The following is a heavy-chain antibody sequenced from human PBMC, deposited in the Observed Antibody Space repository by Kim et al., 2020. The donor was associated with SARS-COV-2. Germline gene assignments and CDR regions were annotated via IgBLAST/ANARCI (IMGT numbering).Heavy chain of an antibody. CDR2: IYYSGST. CDR3: ARDRRGENRFDY. CDR1: GGSISSSSYY. D-gene: IGHD4-17*01. V-gene: IGHV4-39*07. Sequence: SETLSLTCTVSGGSISSSSYYWGWIRQPPGKGLEWIGSIYYSGSTYYNPSLKSRVTISVDTSKNQFSLKLSSVTAADTAVYYCARDRRGENRFDYWGQGTLVTVSS. J-gene: IGHJ4*02.